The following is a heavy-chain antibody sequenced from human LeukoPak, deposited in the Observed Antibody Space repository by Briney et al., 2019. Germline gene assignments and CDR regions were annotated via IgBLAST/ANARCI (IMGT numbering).Heavy chain of an antibody. J-gene: IGHJ4*02. CDR3: ARHAPLWFGELGGYFDY. D-gene: IGHD3-10*01. CDR1: GGSISSSNHY. V-gene: IGHV4-39*01. Sequence: SETLSLTCTVSGGSISSSNHYWGWLRQPPGKGLEWIGSIYSSGSTYYNPSLKSRVTISVDTSKNQFSLKLSSVTAADAAVYYCARHAPLWFGELGGYFDYWGQGTLVTVSS. CDR2: IYSSGST.